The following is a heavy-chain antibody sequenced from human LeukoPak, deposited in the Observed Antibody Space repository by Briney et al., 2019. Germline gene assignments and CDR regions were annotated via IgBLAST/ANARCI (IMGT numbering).Heavy chain of an antibody. V-gene: IGHV1-69*04. CDR3: ARDLDRAMAAMVY. CDR2: IIPILGIA. CDR1: GGTFSNYP. D-gene: IGHD5-18*01. Sequence: GASVKVSCKASGGTFSNYPISWVRQAPGQGLEWMGRIIPILGIANYAQKFQGRVTITADKSTSTAYMELSSLRSEDTAEYYCARDLDRAMAAMVYWGQGTLVSVS. J-gene: IGHJ4*02.